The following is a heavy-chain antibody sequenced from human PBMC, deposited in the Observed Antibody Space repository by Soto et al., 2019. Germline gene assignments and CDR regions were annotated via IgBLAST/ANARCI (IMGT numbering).Heavy chain of an antibody. Sequence: EVQLVESGGDLVQPGGSLRLSCAASGFTFSSNWMSWVRQAAGQGLEWVANVNQDGSGRYYVDSVKGRFTISRDNAKNSLYLQMNSLRAEDPAVYYCARDTGYSSGWGYWGQGTLVIVSS. CDR2: VNQDGSGR. D-gene: IGHD6-19*01. CDR1: GFTFSSNW. J-gene: IGHJ4*02. V-gene: IGHV3-7*04. CDR3: ARDTGYSSGWGY.